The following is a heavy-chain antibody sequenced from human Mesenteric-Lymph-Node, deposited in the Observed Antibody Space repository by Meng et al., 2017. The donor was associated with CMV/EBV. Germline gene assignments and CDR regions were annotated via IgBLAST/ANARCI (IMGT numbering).Heavy chain of an antibody. V-gene: IGHV2-5*02. Sequence: CTFSGFSLNSSGVGVGWIRQPPGKALEWLALIYWDDDKLYSPSLKSRLTITKGTSKNQVVLTMTNMDPLDTATHYCAHTGGSGSFPYWGQGILVTVSS. CDR3: AHTGGSGSFPY. CDR1: GFSLNSSGVG. CDR2: IYWDDDK. D-gene: IGHD3-10*01. J-gene: IGHJ4*02.